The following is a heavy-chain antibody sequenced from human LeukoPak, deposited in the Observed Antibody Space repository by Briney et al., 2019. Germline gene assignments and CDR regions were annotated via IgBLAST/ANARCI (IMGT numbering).Heavy chain of an antibody. D-gene: IGHD1-1*01. CDR1: GVTFGDYG. Sequence: RAGGSLRLSCAASGVTFGDYGMNWVRQAPGKGLEWVSYISSSGSTIYYADSVKGRFTISRDNAKNSLYLQMNSLRAEDTAVYFCARDMEPDAFDIWGQGTMVTVS. CDR3: ARDMEPDAFDI. J-gene: IGHJ3*02. V-gene: IGHV3-48*03. CDR2: ISSSGSTI.